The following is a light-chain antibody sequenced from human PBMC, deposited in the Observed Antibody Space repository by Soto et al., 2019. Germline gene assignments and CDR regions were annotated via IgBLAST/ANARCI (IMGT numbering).Light chain of an antibody. V-gene: IGKV3-20*01. CDR2: AAS. J-gene: IGKJ2*02. CDR1: QSVSSDF. CDR3: LQYGSSGT. Sequence: IVLTQSPSTLSLSPGERATLSCRASQSVSSDFLAWYQQKPGQAPRLLIYAASSRASGIPDRFSGSGSGTDLTLTISRLEPEDIAVYYCLQYGSSGTFG.